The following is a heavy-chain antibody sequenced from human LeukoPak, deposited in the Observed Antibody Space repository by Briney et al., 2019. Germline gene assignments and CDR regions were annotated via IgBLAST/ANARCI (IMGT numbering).Heavy chain of an antibody. D-gene: IGHD6-13*01. CDR1: GFTVSSNY. CDR3: ARDVTGSSWTDY. Sequence: GGSLGLSCAASGFTVSSNYMSWVRQAPGKGLEWVSVIYSGGSTYYADSVKGRFTISRDNSKNTLYLQMNSLRAEDTAVYYCARDVTGSSWTDYWGQGTLVTVSS. J-gene: IGHJ4*02. V-gene: IGHV3-53*01. CDR2: IYSGGST.